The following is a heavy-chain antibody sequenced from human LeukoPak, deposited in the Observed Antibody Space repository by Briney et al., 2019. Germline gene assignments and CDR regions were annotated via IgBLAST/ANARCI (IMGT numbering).Heavy chain of an antibody. CDR1: GLRFGSYW. D-gene: IGHD2-2*02. CDR2: IYSGGNT. Sequence: GGSLRLSCAASGLRFGSYWMNWVRQAPGKGLEWVSVIYSGGNTYHADSVKGRFTISRDNSKNTLYLQMNSLRAEDTAVYYCARGIPIDYWGQGTLVTVSS. J-gene: IGHJ4*02. CDR3: ARGIPIDY. V-gene: IGHV3-53*01.